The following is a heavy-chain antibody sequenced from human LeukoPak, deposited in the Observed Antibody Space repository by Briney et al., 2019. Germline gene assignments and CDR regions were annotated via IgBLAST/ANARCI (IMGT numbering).Heavy chain of an antibody. CDR3: ARGPIAAAGTYYYYYMDV. Sequence: SETLSLTCTVSGGSISSYYWSWIRQPAGKGLEWIGRIYTSGSTNYNPSLKSRVTMSVDTSKNQFFLKLSSVTAADTAVYYCARGPIAAAGTYYYYYMDVWGKGTTVTVSS. J-gene: IGHJ6*03. D-gene: IGHD6-13*01. CDR2: IYTSGST. V-gene: IGHV4-4*07. CDR1: GGSISSYY.